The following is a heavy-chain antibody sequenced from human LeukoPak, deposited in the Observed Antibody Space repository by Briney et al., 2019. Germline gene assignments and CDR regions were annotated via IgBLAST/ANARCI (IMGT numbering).Heavy chain of an antibody. CDR2: ISSSISTI. CDR1: GFTFSSYG. V-gene: IGHV3-48*04. Sequence: GGSLRLSCAASGFTFSSYGMNWVRQAPGKGLEWVSHISSSISTIYYADSVKGRFTISRDNAKNSLYLQMNSLRAEDTAVYYCARDDGMDVWGQGTTVTVSS. J-gene: IGHJ6*02. CDR3: ARDDGMDV.